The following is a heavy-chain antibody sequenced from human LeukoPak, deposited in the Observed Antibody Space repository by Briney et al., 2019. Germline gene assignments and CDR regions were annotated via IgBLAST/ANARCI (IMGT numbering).Heavy chain of an antibody. J-gene: IGHJ4*02. CDR2: IYYSGST. CDR3: ARGPAYGDYYI. V-gene: IGHV4-31*03. CDR1: GGSISSGGYY. D-gene: IGHD4-17*01. Sequence: SETLSLTCTVSGGSISSGGYYWSWIRQHPGKGLGWIGYIYYSGSTYYNPSLKSRVTISVDTSKNQFSLKLSSVTAADTAVYYCARGPAYGDYYIWGQGTLVTVSS.